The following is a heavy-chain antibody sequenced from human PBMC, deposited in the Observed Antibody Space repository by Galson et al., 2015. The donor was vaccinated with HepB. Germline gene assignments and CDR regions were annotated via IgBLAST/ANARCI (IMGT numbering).Heavy chain of an antibody. CDR1: GGSISSSSYY. Sequence: TLSLTCAVSGGSISSSSYYWGWIRQPPGKGLEWIGNIYSSGTTYYNPSLKSRVTIDVDTSKNQFSLKLSSVTAADTALYYCAITYYYDSSGYLLRYFQHWGQGTLVTVSS. D-gene: IGHD3-22*01. J-gene: IGHJ1*01. V-gene: IGHV4-39*01. CDR2: IYSSGTT. CDR3: AITYYYDSSGYLLRYFQH.